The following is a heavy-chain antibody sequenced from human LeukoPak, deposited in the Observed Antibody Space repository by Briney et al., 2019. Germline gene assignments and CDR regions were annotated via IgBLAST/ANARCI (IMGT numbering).Heavy chain of an antibody. D-gene: IGHD1-26*01. CDR3: ARHGSGRDYFDPLDN. V-gene: IGHV3-33*02. CDR2: IWADGSDK. CDR1: GFTFGSFA. Sequence: AGGSLRLSCEASGFTFGSFAMSWVRQAPGKGLEWVAAIWADGSDKYYLDSVKGRFTVSRDNPTSTLILRLDRLRVDDTAIYYCARHGSGRDYFDPLDNWGRGTLVTVSS. J-gene: IGHJ4*02.